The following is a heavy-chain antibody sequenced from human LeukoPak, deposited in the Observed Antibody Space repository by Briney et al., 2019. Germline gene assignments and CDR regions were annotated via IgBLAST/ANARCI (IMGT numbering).Heavy chain of an antibody. J-gene: IGHJ6*02. CDR2: ISSSSSYI. CDR3: AREVVIVPDYFYYGLDV. V-gene: IGHV3-21*04. CDR1: GFTFSNYN. D-gene: IGHD2/OR15-2a*01. Sequence: PGGSLRLSCAASGFTFSNYNMNWVRQAPGKGLEWVSSISSSSSYIYYADSVKGRFTISRDNAKNSLYLQMNSLRAEDTAVYYCAREVVIVPDYFYYGLDVWGQGTTVTVSS.